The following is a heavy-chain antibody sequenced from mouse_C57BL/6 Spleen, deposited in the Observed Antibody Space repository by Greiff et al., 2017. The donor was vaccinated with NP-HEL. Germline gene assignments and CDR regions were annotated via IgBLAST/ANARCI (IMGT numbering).Heavy chain of an antibody. CDR2: IDPSDSET. J-gene: IGHJ2*01. Sequence: QVQLKQPGAELVRPGSSVKLSCKASGYTFTSYWMHWVKQRPIQGLEWIGNIDPSDSETHYNQKFKDKATLTVDKSSSTAYMQLSSLTSEDSAVYYCARSYYYGSSYVSPLDYWGQGTTLTVSS. V-gene: IGHV1-52*01. CDR3: ARSYYYGSSYVSPLDY. D-gene: IGHD1-1*01. CDR1: GYTFTSYW.